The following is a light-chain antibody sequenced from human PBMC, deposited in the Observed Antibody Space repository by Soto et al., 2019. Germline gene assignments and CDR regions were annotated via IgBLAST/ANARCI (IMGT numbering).Light chain of an antibody. CDR3: HQYATSPQT. CDR1: QSVPKNY. J-gene: IGKJ1*01. V-gene: IGKV3-20*01. Sequence: EIVLTQSPGTLSLSPGERATLSCRASQSVPKNYLAWYQHKPGQAPRLLIYGPSSRATGIPDRFSGSGSGTDFTLSISRLEPEDFAVYYCHQYATSPQTFGQGIKVEIK. CDR2: GPS.